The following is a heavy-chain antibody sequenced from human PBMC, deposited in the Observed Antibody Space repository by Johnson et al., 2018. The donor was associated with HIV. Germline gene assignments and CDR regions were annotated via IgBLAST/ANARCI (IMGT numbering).Heavy chain of an antibody. V-gene: IGHV3-23*04. J-gene: IGHJ3*02. CDR2: ISGSGGST. Sequence: QLVESGGGVVQPGRSLRLSCEASGFTFSDYYMSWIRQAPGKGLEWVSAISGSGGSTYYADSVKGRFTISGDNSKNTLYLQMNSLRAEDTAVYYCARASGITMIVVGYAFDIWGQGTMVTVSS. CDR3: ARASGITMIVVGYAFDI. D-gene: IGHD3-22*01. CDR1: GFTFSDYY.